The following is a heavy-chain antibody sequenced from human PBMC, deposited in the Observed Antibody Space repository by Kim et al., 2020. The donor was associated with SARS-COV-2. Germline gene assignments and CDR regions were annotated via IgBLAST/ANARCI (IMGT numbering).Heavy chain of an antibody. V-gene: IGHV5-10-1*01. CDR3: ARRNEQLDDYYYYYGMDV. CDR1: GYSFTSYW. D-gene: IGHD6-6*01. Sequence: GESLKISCKGSGYSFTSYWISWVRQMPGKGLEWMGRIDPSDSYTNYSPSFQGHVTISADKSISTAYLQWSSLKASDTAMYYCARRNEQLDDYYYYYGMDVWGQGTTVTVSS. J-gene: IGHJ6*02. CDR2: IDPSDSYT.